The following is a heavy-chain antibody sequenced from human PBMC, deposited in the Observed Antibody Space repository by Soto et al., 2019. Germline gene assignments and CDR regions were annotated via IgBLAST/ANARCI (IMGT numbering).Heavy chain of an antibody. D-gene: IGHD3-3*01. J-gene: IGHJ6*02. CDR1: GFTFSNYW. V-gene: IGHV3-7*05. CDR3: ARGVDSTLYYYYGLDV. Sequence: GGSLRLSCAASGFTFSNYWMSWVRQVPGKGLEWVANIKQDGGEKYYVDSVEGRFTISRDNAKNSLYVQMNSLRAEDTAVYYCARGVDSTLYYYYGLDVWGQGTTVTVSS. CDR2: IKQDGGEK.